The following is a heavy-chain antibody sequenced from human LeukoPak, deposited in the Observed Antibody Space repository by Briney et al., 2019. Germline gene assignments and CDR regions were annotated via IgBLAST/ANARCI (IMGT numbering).Heavy chain of an antibody. CDR2: IYYSGST. CDR1: GGSISSSSYY. D-gene: IGHD6-13*01. Sequence: SETLSLTCTVSGGSISSSSYYWGWIRQPPGKGLEWIGSIYYSGSTYYNPSLKSRVTISVDTSKNQFSLKLSSVTAADTAVYYCARLGYSSSEGYWGQGTLVTVSS. CDR3: ARLGYSSSEGY. J-gene: IGHJ4*02. V-gene: IGHV4-39*01.